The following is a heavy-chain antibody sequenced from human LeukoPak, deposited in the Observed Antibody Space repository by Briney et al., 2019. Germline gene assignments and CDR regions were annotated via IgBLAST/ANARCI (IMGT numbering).Heavy chain of an antibody. D-gene: IGHD1-26*01. Sequence: GESLKISCKGSGYSFTSYWIGWVRQMPGKGLEWMGIIYPGGSDTSYSPSFEGQVTISADKPISTASLQWSSLKASDTAMYYCARLGVDEWELLNDYWGQGTLVTVSS. CDR2: IYPGGSDT. J-gene: IGHJ4*02. CDR1: GYSFTSYW. CDR3: ARLGVDEWELLNDY. V-gene: IGHV5-51*01.